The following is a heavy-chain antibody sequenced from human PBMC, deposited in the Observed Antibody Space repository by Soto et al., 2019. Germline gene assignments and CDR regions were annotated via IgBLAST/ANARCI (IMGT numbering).Heavy chain of an antibody. CDR2: IYYSGST. D-gene: IGHD2-15*01. CDR1: GGSISSGDYY. CDR3: ARNIVVVVAATPWFWFDP. J-gene: IGHJ5*02. V-gene: IGHV4-30-4*01. Sequence: TLSLTCTVSGGSISSGDYYWSWIRQPPGKGLEWIGYIYYSGSTYYNPSLKSRVTISVDTSKNQFSLKLSSVTAADTAVYYCARNIVVVVAATPWFWFDPWGQGTLVTVSS.